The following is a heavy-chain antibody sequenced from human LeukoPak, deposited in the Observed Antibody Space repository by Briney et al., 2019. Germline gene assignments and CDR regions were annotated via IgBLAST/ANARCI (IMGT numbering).Heavy chain of an antibody. J-gene: IGHJ4*02. Sequence: PGGSLRLSCAASGFTFSGYSMNWVRQAPGKGLEWVSSISSSSSYIYYADSVKGRFTISRDNAKNSLYLQMNSLRAEDTAVYYCARVSHTVTTYPPDYWGQGTLVTVSS. CDR2: ISSSSSYI. CDR3: ARVSHTVTTYPPDY. V-gene: IGHV3-21*01. CDR1: GFTFSGYS. D-gene: IGHD4-17*01.